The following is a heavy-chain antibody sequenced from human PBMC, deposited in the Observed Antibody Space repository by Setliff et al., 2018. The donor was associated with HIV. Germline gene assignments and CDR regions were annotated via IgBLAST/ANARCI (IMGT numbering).Heavy chain of an antibody. CDR2: VDPEDGET. CDR1: GYTFTDYY. Sequence: GASVKVSCKASGYTFTDYYMHWVQQAPGKGLEWMGRVDPEDGETIYAQKFQGRVTITTDESTSTAYMELSGLRSEDTAVYYCARDRYSGSSTDYWGQGTLVTVSS. CDR3: ARDRYSGSSTDY. D-gene: IGHD1-26*01. J-gene: IGHJ4*02. V-gene: IGHV1-69-2*01.